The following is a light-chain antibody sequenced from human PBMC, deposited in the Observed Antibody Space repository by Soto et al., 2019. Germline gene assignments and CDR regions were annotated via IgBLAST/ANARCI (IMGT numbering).Light chain of an antibody. J-gene: IGLJ1*01. CDR2: NNN. Sequence: QSVLTQPPSAYGTPGQGVTISCSGSSSNIGSNYVYWYQQLPGTAPKLLIYNNNQRPSGVPDRFSDSKSGTSASLAIRGLRSDDEADYYCLLGDGSVSGYVFGVVTQVTVL. CDR1: SSNIGSNY. V-gene: IGLV1-47*02. CDR3: LLGDGSVSGYV.